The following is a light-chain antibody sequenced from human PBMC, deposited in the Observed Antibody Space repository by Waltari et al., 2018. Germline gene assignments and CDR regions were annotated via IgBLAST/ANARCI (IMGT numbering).Light chain of an antibody. CDR2: YNSDSEK. Sequence: QPVLTQPPSSSASPGQSARLTCTLPSDINVGDFIIYWYHQKPGSPPRCLLYYNSDSEKAQGSGVPSRFSGSKDASANAGILLISGLQSEDEADYYCMFWPSNVWVFGGGTKLTVL. CDR3: MFWPSNVWV. CDR1: SDINVGDFI. J-gene: IGLJ3*02. V-gene: IGLV5-37*01.